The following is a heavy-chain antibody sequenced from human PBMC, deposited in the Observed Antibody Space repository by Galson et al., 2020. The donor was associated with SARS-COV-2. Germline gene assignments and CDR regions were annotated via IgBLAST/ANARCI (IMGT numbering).Heavy chain of an antibody. V-gene: IGHV3-9*01. CDR1: GFTFDDYA. CDR2: ISWNSGSI. J-gene: IGHJ6*02. D-gene: IGHD3-3*01. CDR3: AKGLGFLEGMDV. Sequence: GGSLRLSCAASGFTFDDYAMHWVRQAPGKGLEWVSGISWNSGSIGYADSVKGRFTISRDNAKNSLYLQMNSLRAEDTALYYCAKGLGFLEGMDVWGQGTTVTVSS.